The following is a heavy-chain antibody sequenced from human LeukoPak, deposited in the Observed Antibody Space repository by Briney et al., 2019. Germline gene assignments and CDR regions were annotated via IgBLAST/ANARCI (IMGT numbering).Heavy chain of an antibody. V-gene: IGHV3-23*01. J-gene: IGHJ5*02. Sequence: GSLRLSCAASGFTFSSYAMSWVRQAPGKGLEWVSVISGSGDSTYYADSVKGRFTISRDNSKNTLYLQMNSLRAEDTAVYYCARSSAYSFGPWGQGTLVTVSS. D-gene: IGHD5-18*01. CDR2: ISGSGDST. CDR1: GFTFSSYA. CDR3: ARSSAYSFGP.